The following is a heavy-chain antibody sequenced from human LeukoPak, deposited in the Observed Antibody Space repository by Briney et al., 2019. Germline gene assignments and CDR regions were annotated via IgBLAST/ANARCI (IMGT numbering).Heavy chain of an antibody. CDR2: IYTSGNT. CDR1: GASFISYY. J-gene: IGHJ4*02. V-gene: IGHV4-4*09. CDR3: ARTLSQSQFDY. Sequence: SETLSPTCSVSGASFISYYWSWIRQPPGKGLEWIGYIYTSGNTNYNPSLKSRVTISVDTSKNQFSLRLSSVTAADTAVYYCARTLSQSQFDYWGQGTLVSVSS.